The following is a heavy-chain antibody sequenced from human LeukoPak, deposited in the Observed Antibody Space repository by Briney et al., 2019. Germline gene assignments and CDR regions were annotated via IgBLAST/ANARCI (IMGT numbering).Heavy chain of an antibody. Sequence: GGSLRLSCAASGFTFSNAWMNWVRQAPGKGLEWVGRIKRKTEGGTTDYVAPVKGRFIISRDDSKNTLYLQMNSLKTEDTAFYYCTTGNFGPYWGQGTLVTVSS. CDR3: TTGNFGPY. CDR1: GFTFSNAW. CDR2: IKRKTEGGTT. V-gene: IGHV3-15*07. D-gene: IGHD3-10*01. J-gene: IGHJ4*02.